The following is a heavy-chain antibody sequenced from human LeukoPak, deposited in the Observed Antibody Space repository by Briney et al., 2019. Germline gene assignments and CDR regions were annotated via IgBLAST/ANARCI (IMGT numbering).Heavy chain of an antibody. Sequence: GGSLRLSCAASGFTFSSYWMHWVRQAPGKGPVWVSRIHSDGSSTSYADSVRGRFTISRDDAKSTLYLQMNSLRAEDTAVYYCARSGWPYYFDYWGQGTLVTVSS. D-gene: IGHD3-22*01. V-gene: IGHV3-74*01. CDR1: GFTFSSYW. J-gene: IGHJ4*02. CDR3: ARSGWPYYFDY. CDR2: IHSDGSST.